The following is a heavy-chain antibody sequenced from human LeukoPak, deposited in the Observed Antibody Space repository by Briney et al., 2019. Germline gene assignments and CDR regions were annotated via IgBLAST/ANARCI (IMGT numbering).Heavy chain of an antibody. V-gene: IGHV1-2*02. D-gene: IGHD3-9*01. J-gene: IGHJ3*02. CDR2: INPKTGVP. Sequence: ASVKVSCKASGYTFSDFYMHWVRQAPGQGFEWMGWINPKTGVPHSAEKFQGRVTMTRGTSISTAYMDLNRLTSDDTAVYYCARGRTHFDWKAAFDIWGQGTMVTVSS. CDR1: GYTFSDFY. CDR3: ARGRTHFDWKAAFDI.